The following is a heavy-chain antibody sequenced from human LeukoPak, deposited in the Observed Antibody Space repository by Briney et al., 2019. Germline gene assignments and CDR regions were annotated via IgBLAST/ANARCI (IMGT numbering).Heavy chain of an antibody. CDR1: GYSFTSCG. CDR3: ARDIWAVAGTPYYYYGMDV. V-gene: IGHV1-18*01. CDR2: ISAYNGST. Sequence: ASVKVSLKGSGYSFTSCGSSWVRQAPGQGLEWVGWISAYNGSTNYAQTLQDRVTMTTGTSTSTAYMELRSLRSDGTPVYYCARDIWAVAGTPYYYYGMDVWGQGTTVTVSS. D-gene: IGHD6-19*01. J-gene: IGHJ6*02.